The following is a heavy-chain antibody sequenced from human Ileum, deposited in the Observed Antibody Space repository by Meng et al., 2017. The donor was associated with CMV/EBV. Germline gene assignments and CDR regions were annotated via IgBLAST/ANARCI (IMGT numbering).Heavy chain of an antibody. CDR3: ARDLTVGTYYGMGV. D-gene: IGHD1-14*01. J-gene: IGHJ6*01. CDR1: AFSFSTYS. CDR2: ISGSGSYI. Sequence: GGSLRLSCAASAFSFSTYSMNWVRQAPGRGLEWVSSISGSGSYINYADSVKGRFTISRDNAKNSLYLQMNSLGAEDTAVYYCARDLTVGTYYGMGVWGPGNTV. V-gene: IGHV3-21*01.